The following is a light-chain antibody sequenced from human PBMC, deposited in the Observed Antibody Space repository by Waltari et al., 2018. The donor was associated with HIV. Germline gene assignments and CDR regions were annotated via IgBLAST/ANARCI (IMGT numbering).Light chain of an antibody. CDR3: FSYAGNNYLL. V-gene: IGLV2-8*01. CDR1: SSDIGLYNF. CDR2: EVS. J-gene: IGLJ2*01. Sequence: QSALTQPPSASGSPGQSVTISCAGTSSDIGLYNFVSWYQHPPGKAPKLMISEVSRRPAGVPVRVSGSKSGNTASLTVSGLQAEDDAAYYCFSYAGNNYLLFGGGTKLTVL.